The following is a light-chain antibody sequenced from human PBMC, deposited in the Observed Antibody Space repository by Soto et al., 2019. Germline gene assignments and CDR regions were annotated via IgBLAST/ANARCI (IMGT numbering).Light chain of an antibody. Sequence: DIQMTQSPSSLSASVGDRVTITCQASQDVSNYLNWYQQKPGKAPKLLIYDASNLETGVPSRFSGSGSGTDFTFTISSLQPEDIGTFYCQQYDNFPPTFGGGTKVEIK. CDR2: DAS. J-gene: IGKJ4*01. CDR1: QDVSNY. CDR3: QQYDNFPPT. V-gene: IGKV1-33*01.